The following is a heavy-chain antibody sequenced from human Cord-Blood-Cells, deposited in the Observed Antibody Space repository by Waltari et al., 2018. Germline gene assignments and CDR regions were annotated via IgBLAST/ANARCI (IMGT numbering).Heavy chain of an antibody. Sequence: QVQLVESGGGVVQPGRSLRLSCAASGFTFSSYDMHWVRQAPGKGLEWVAVISYDGSNKYYADSVKGRFTISRDNSKNTLYLQMNSLRAEDTAVYYCAGYGGRTFDIWGQGTMVTVSS. CDR1: GFTFSSYD. CDR2: ISYDGSNK. D-gene: IGHD4-17*01. J-gene: IGHJ3*02. CDR3: AGYGGRTFDI. V-gene: IGHV3-30-3*01.